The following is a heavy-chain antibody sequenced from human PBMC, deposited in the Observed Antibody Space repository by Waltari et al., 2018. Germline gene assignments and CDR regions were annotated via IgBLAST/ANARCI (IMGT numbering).Heavy chain of an antibody. CDR1: GFTFSRYG. J-gene: IGHJ6*02. Sequence: EEQLVESGGGLIQPGESRRVYRAASGFTFSRYGMNCVRQAQGKGLVWVARINSDGSDTGYADSVKGRFTISRDNAKNTVYLQMKSLRVEDTAVYYCARMARKTYSSPVAGRDYYYGMDVWGLGTTVTVSS. D-gene: IGHD6-13*01. CDR3: ARMARKTYSSPVAGRDYYYGMDV. CDR2: INSDGSDT. V-gene: IGHV3-74*01.